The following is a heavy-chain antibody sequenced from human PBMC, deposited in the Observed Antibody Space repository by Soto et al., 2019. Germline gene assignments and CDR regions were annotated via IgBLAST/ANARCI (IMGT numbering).Heavy chain of an antibody. CDR2: INAGNGNT. CDR3: ARGSPRGYFDY. Sequence: WASVKVSCKASGYTFTSYAMHWVRQAPGQRLEWMGWINAGNGNTKYSQKFQGRVTITRDTSASTVYMELSSLRSEDTAVYYCARGSPRGYFDYWGQGTLVTVSS. V-gene: IGHV1-3*01. CDR1: GYTFTSYA. J-gene: IGHJ4*02. D-gene: IGHD2-2*01.